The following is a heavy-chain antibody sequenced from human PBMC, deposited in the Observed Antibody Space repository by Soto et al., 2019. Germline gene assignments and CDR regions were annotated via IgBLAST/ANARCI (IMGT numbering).Heavy chain of an antibody. D-gene: IGHD4-4*01. CDR3: ASPPSSNRYYYGMDV. Sequence: QVQLVQSGAEVKKPGSSVKVSCKASGGTFSSYAISWVRQAPGQGLEWMGGIIPIFGTANYAQKFQGRVTSTADESPSTAYMELSSLRSEDTAVYYCASPPSSNRYYYGMDVWGQGTTVTVSS. CDR2: IIPIFGTA. V-gene: IGHV1-69*12. J-gene: IGHJ6*02. CDR1: GGTFSSYA.